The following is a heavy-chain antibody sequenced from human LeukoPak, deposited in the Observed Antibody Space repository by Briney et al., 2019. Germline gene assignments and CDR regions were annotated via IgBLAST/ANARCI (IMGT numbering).Heavy chain of an antibody. D-gene: IGHD1-26*01. CDR1: GGSFSGYY. V-gene: IGHV4-34*01. Sequence: SETLSLTCAVHGGSFSGYYWSWIRQPPGKGLEWIGEINHIGSTNYNPSLKSRLTISVKTSKNQFSLKLSSVTAADTAVYYCARFSILGAAIDYWGQGTLVTVSS. CDR3: ARFSILGAAIDY. J-gene: IGHJ4*02. CDR2: INHIGST.